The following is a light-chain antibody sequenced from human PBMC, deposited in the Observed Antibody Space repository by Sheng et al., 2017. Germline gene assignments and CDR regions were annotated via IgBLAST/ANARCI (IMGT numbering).Light chain of an antibody. CDR2: GNS. CDR3: QSYDGSLSAVV. V-gene: IGLV1-40*01. Sequence: QSVLTQPPSVSGAPGQRVTISCTGSSSNIGAGYDVHWYQHLPGTAPKLLIYGNSNRPSGVPDRFSGSKSGTSASLAITGLQAEDEADYYCQSYDGSLSAVVFGGGTKLTVL. CDR1: SSNIGAGYD. J-gene: IGLJ2*01.